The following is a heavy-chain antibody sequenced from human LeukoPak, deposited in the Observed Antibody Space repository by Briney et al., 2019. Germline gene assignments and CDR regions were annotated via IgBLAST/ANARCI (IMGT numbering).Heavy chain of an antibody. Sequence: ASVKVSCKASGGTFSSYAISWVRQAPGQGLEWMGGIIPIFGTANYAQKFQGRVTITADESTSTAYMEPSSLRSEDTAVYYCASSSSGWYYFDYWGQGTLVTVSS. CDR3: ASSSSGWYYFDY. CDR1: GGTFSSYA. D-gene: IGHD6-19*01. CDR2: IIPIFGTA. V-gene: IGHV1-69*01. J-gene: IGHJ4*02.